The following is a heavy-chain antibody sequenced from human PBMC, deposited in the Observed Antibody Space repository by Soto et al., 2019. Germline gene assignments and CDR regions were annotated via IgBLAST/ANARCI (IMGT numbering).Heavy chain of an antibody. J-gene: IGHJ5*02. Sequence: SETLSLTCSVSGASINSEGYSWTWIRQHPGKGLEWIGFIFYSGSTSYNPSLKSRLTISIDTSKNQFSLKLNSVTAADTAVYYGARDPRKEKASTGALDLGGQGMLVTVSS. D-gene: IGHD1-1*01. CDR3: ARDPRKEKASTGALDL. CDR2: IFYSGST. V-gene: IGHV4-31*03. CDR1: GASINSEGYS.